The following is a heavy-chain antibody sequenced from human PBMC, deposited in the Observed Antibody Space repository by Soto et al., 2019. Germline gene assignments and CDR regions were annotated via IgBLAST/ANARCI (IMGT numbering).Heavy chain of an antibody. Sequence: QVQLVQSGAEVKKPGSSVRVSCKASGGTLRSHAINWLRQAPGQGLEWMGGIIPIFGSPNYAQKFQGRVTIPADESSITAYMELSSLRSEDTAVYYCAGTVAIPYYHVMDVWGQGTTVTVSS. D-gene: IGHD3-22*01. CDR3: AGTVAIPYYHVMDV. CDR1: GGTLRSHA. CDR2: IIPIFGSP. V-gene: IGHV1-69*01. J-gene: IGHJ6*02.